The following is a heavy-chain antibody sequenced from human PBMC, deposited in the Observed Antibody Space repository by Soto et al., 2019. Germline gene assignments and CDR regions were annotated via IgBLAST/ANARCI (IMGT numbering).Heavy chain of an antibody. J-gene: IGHJ3*02. V-gene: IGHV4-34*12. CDR1: GGSFNANY. CDR2: IFHSGNT. CDR3: ASQVAYDYIWGSYPAPGAFDI. D-gene: IGHD3-16*02. Sequence: PSETLSLTCAVSGGSFNANYWSWIRQPPGKGLEWIGEIFHSGNTNYSPSLKSRVTISVDTSKSQFSLKLRSVTAGDTGVYYCASQVAYDYIWGSYPAPGAFDIWGQGTMVTVSS.